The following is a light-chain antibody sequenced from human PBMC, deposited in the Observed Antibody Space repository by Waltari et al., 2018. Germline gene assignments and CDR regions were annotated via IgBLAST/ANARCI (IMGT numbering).Light chain of an antibody. CDR2: GAS. CDR3: QQYDNWPPWT. CDR1: KSIRTS. J-gene: IGKJ1*01. Sequence: EIVMTQSPATLSVSPGERATLSCRASKSIRTSLAWYQQTPGQPPRLLIYGASTRATGIPARFSGSGSGTEFTLNISSLQSEDFAVYYCQQYDNWPPWTFGPGTRVEVK. V-gene: IGKV3-15*01.